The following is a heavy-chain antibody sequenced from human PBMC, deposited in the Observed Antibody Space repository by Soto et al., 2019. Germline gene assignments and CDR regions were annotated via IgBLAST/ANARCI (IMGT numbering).Heavy chain of an antibody. CDR3: AKGSSGNYYYYGMDV. Sequence: GGSLRLSCAASGFTFSSYAMSWVRQAPGKGLEWVSAISGSGGSTYYADSVKGRFTISRDNSKNTLYLQMNSLRAEDTAVYYCAKGSSGNYYYYGMDVWGQGTTVTVSS. V-gene: IGHV3-23*01. CDR1: GFTFSSYA. CDR2: ISGSGGST. D-gene: IGHD1-26*01. J-gene: IGHJ6*02.